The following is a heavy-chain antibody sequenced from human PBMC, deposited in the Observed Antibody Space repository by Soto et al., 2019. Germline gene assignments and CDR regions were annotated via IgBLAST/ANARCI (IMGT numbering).Heavy chain of an antibody. J-gene: IGHJ6*02. Sequence: SETLSLTCAVSGFSISSGCYWGWIRQPPGKGLEWIGSIYHSGSTYYNPSLKSRVTISVDTSKNQFSLKLSSVTAADTAVYYCAREGASGFRMDVWGQGTTVTVSS. CDR1: GFSISSGCY. D-gene: IGHD1-26*01. CDR3: AREGASGFRMDV. CDR2: IYHSGST. V-gene: IGHV4-38-2*02.